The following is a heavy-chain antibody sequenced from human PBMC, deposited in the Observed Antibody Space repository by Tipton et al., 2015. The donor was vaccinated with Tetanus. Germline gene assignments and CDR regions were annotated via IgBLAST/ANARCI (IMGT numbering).Heavy chain of an antibody. D-gene: IGHD6-19*01. CDR1: GFTFSSYA. J-gene: IGHJ4*02. CDR2: ISSGGDTT. CDR3: VRDGGSSGWLAY. Sequence: SLRLSCAASGFTFSSYAVSWVRQAPGKGLEWVSTISSGGDTTYYADSVKGRFSISRDNAKNTLYLQMNSLRVEDTAVYYCVRDGGSSGWLAYWGQGTLVTVSS. V-gene: IGHV3-23*01.